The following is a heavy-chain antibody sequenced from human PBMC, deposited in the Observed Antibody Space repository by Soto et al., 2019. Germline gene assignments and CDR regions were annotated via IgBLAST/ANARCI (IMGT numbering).Heavy chain of an antibody. CDR2: ISYSGDT. CDR3: VGTAASDDF. V-gene: IGHV4-30-4*01. D-gene: IGHD1-1*01. J-gene: IGHJ1*01. Sequence: VQLQGSGPGLVKPSQTLSLTCTVSGASVNNGDYYWSYIRQSPGKGLEWLGYISYSGDTYYNPSLTIRATISLNPSRHQISLTLTSVPDAGPAVYFCVGTAASDDFWCQGTVVSVSS. CDR1: GASVNNGDYY.